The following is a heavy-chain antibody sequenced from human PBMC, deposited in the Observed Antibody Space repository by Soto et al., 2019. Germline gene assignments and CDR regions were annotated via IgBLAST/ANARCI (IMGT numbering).Heavy chain of an antibody. CDR1: GGTFGSYA. Sequence: GASVKVSCTASGGTFGSYAISWVRQAPGQGLEWMGGIIPIFGTANYAQKFQGRVTITADESTSTAYMELSSLRSEDTAVYYCARARYSGYDYVWWHFDYWGQGTLVTVSS. CDR3: ARARYSGYDYVWWHFDY. V-gene: IGHV1-69*13. D-gene: IGHD5-12*01. J-gene: IGHJ4*02. CDR2: IIPIFGTA.